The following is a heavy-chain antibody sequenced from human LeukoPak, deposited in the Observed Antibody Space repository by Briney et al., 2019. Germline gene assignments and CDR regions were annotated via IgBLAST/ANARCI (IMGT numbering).Heavy chain of an antibody. D-gene: IGHD1-26*01. CDR1: GFSFSAYI. CDR3: ARWLVGALKPGAFDV. CDR2: ISSNSYNI. V-gene: IGHV3-21*06. Sequence: PGGSLRLSCAGSGFSFSAYIMNWVRQAPGKGLEWVSSISSNSYNIYYADSVRGRFTISRDNAKNSLFLQMNSLRAEDTAVYYCARWLVGALKPGAFDVWGQGTAVTVSS. J-gene: IGHJ3*01.